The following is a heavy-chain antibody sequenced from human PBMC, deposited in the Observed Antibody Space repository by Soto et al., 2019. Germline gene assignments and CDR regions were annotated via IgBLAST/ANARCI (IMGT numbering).Heavy chain of an antibody. J-gene: IGHJ6*02. CDR1: GFTSSNYW. CDR2: IKSDGSST. Sequence: EVQLVDSGGGLVQPGGSLRLSCAASGFTSSNYWMHWVRQAPGKGLVWVSRIKSDGSSTSYADSVKGRFTISRDNAKNTLDLLMHGLRAEDMAVYYCARSVRSGSFPYYYYAMDVWGQGTTVTVSS. D-gene: IGHD3-10*01. V-gene: IGHV3-74*01. CDR3: ARSVRSGSFPYYYYAMDV.